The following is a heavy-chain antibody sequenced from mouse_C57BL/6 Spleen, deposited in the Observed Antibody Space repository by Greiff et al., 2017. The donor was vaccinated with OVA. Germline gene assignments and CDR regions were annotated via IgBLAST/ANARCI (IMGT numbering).Heavy chain of an antibody. Sequence: VQGVESGPELVKPGASVKISCKASGYAFSSSWMNWVKQRPGKGLEWIGRIYPGDGDTNYNGKFKGKATLTADKSSSTAYMQLSSLTSEDSAVYFCARSYDYPMDYWGQGTSVTVSS. V-gene: IGHV1-82*01. J-gene: IGHJ4*01. D-gene: IGHD2-4*01. CDR3: ARSYDYPMDY. CDR1: GYAFSSSW. CDR2: IYPGDGDT.